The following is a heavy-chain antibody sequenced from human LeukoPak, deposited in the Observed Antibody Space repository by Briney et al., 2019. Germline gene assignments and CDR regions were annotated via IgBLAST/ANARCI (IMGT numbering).Heavy chain of an antibody. CDR2: IYYSGTT. J-gene: IGHJ4*02. D-gene: IGHD3-10*01. CDR3: ARAPYASGIYY. V-gene: IGHV4-30-4*01. CDR1: GGSISRVDSY. Sequence: SETLSLTCTVSGGSISRVDSYWSWVRQPPGKGLEWNGYIYYSGTTYYNPSLKSRVTISVDTSKNQFSMKLTSVAAADAAVYFCARAPYASGIYYWGQGTLVTVSS.